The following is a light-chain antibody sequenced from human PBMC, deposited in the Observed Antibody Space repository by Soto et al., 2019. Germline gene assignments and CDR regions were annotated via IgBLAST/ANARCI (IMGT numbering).Light chain of an antibody. CDR1: SSNIGSNT. CDR2: SNN. CDR3: AAWDDSLNGPV. V-gene: IGLV1-44*01. Sequence: QPVLTQSPSASGTPGQRVTISCSGSSSNIGSNTVNWYQQLPGTAPKLLIYSNNQRPSGVPDRFSGSKSGTSASLAISGLQSEDEADYYCAAWDDSLNGPVFGTGTKLTVL. J-gene: IGLJ1*01.